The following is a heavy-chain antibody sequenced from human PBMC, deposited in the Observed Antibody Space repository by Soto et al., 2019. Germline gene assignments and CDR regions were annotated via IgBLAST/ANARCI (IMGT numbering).Heavy chain of an antibody. CDR2: IVPNVGTV. J-gene: IGHJ4*02. V-gene: IGHV1-69*06. CDR3: ARRDTSGFLRYFDN. D-gene: IGHD3-3*01. Sequence: QMQLVQSGAEVKKPGSSVKVPCKASGGTLSSFINYPINWVRQAPGQGLEWMGGIVPNVGTVNYAQKFQGRVTITADKSTGTPYMELSSLRSEDTALYYCARRDTSGFLRYFDNWGQGTLVTVSS. CDR1: GGTLSSFINYP.